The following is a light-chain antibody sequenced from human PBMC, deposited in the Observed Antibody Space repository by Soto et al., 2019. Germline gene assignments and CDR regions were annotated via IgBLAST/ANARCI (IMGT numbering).Light chain of an antibody. J-gene: IGLJ1*01. CDR2: DVS. Sequence: QPALTQPASGSGSPGQSITIFCTGTSSDVGGYNYVSWYQQHPGKAPKLMIYDVSSRPSGVSDRFSGSKSGNTASLTISGLQAEDEADYYCSSYTSSSTYVFGTGTKVTVL. CDR3: SSYTSSSTYV. CDR1: SSDVGGYNY. V-gene: IGLV2-14*01.